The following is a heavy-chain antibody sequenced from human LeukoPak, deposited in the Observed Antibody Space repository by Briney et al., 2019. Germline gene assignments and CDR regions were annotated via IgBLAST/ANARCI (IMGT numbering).Heavy chain of an antibody. CDR2: IYSSGKT. Sequence: PSETLSLTCTVSGGPISSGSYYWSWIRQPAGKGLEWIGRIYSSGKTNYNPSLKSRVTISVDTSKNQFSLKLSSVTAADTAVYFCAGGGYPDWFDPWGQGTLVTVSS. V-gene: IGHV4-61*02. CDR1: GGPISSGSYY. D-gene: IGHD6-13*01. CDR3: AGGGYPDWFDP. J-gene: IGHJ5*02.